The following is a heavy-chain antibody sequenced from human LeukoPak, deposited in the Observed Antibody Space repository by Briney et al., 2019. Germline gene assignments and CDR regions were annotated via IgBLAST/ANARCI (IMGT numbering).Heavy chain of an antibody. CDR3: ARWSFGSGSYAFDI. Sequence: PSETLSLTCTFSSGSISSYYWNWVRQPPGKGLKWIGYIYYSGTTNYNPSLKSRVTMSVDTSKNQFSLKLNSVTAADTAVYYCARWSFGSGSYAFDIWGQGTMVTVSS. V-gene: IGHV4-59*08. D-gene: IGHD3-10*01. CDR2: IYYSGTT. CDR1: SGSISSYY. J-gene: IGHJ3*02.